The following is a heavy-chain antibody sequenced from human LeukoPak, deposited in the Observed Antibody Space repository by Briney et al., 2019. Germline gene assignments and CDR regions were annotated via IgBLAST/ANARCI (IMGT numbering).Heavy chain of an antibody. CDR3: AKDWSAWYYDSSGYPDY. V-gene: IGHV3-21*01. D-gene: IGHD3-22*01. CDR1: GFTLSRYS. J-gene: IGHJ4*02. CDR2: ISSSSSYI. Sequence: PGGSLRLSCAASGFTLSRYSMNWVRQAPGKGLEWVSSISSSSSYIYYADSVKGRFTISRDNAKNSLYLQMSSLRAEDTAVYYCAKDWSAWYYDSSGYPDYWGQGTLVTVSS.